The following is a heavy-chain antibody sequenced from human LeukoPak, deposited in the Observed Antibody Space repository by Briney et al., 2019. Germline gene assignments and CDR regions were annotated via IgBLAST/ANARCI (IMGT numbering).Heavy chain of an antibody. CDR2: IYYSGST. J-gene: IGHJ2*01. CDR3: ARGSTPWYFDL. Sequence: SETLSLTCTVSGGSISSGDYYWSWIRQPPGKGLEWIGYIYYSGSTNYNPSLKSRVTISVDTSKNQFSLKLSSVTAADTAVYYCARGSTPWYFDLWGRGTLVTVSS. CDR1: GGSISSGDYY. V-gene: IGHV4-61*08. D-gene: IGHD5/OR15-5a*01.